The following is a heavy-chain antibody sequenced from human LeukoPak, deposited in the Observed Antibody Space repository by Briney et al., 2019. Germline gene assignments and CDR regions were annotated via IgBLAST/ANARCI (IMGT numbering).Heavy chain of an antibody. CDR3: ARAATGGYSYGYWRYFDY. CDR1: GGSISSSSYY. J-gene: IGHJ4*02. Sequence: SETLSLTCTVSGGSISSSSYYWGWIRQPPGKGLEWIGSIYYSGSTYYNPSLKSRVTISVDTSKNQFSLKLSSVTDADTAVYYCARAATGGYSYGYWRYFDYWGQGTLVTVSS. D-gene: IGHD5-18*01. CDR2: IYYSGST. V-gene: IGHV4-39*07.